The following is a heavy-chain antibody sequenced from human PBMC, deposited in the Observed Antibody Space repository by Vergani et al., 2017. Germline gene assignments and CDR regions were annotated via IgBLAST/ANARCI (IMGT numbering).Heavy chain of an antibody. D-gene: IGHD3-10*01. CDR3: AKDVHYKRAGMLGWLDD. V-gene: IGHV3-30*02. CDR2: IRYDGSNK. CDR1: GFTFSSYG. Sequence: QVQLVESGGGVVQPGGSLRLSCAASGFTFSSYGMHWVRQAPGKGLEWVAFIRYDGSNKYYADSVKGRFTISRDNSKNTLYLQMNSLRAEDTAVYYCAKDVHYKRAGMLGWLDDWGQGTLVTVSS. J-gene: IGHJ4*02.